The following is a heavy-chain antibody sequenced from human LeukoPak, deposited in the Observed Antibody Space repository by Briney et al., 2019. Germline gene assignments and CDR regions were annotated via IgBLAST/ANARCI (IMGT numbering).Heavy chain of an antibody. V-gene: IGHV4-59*08. D-gene: IGHD3-16*02. CDR2: IYYSGST. CDR3: ARIESYYDYVWGSYRYNYFDY. Sequence: SETLSLTCTVSGGSITSYYWSWIRQPPGKGLEWIGYIYYSGSTYYNPSLKSRVTISVDTSKNQFSLKLSSVTAADTAVYYCARIESYYDYVWGSYRYNYFDYWGQGTLVTVSS. J-gene: IGHJ4*02. CDR1: GGSITSYY.